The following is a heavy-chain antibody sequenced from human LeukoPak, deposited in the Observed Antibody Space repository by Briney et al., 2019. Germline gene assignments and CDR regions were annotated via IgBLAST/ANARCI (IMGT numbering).Heavy chain of an antibody. V-gene: IGHV3-23*01. CDR1: GFTFSSYA. D-gene: IGHD7-27*01. J-gene: IGHJ4*02. Sequence: PGGSLRLSCAASGFTFSSYAMSWVRQAPGKGLEWVSTSSARGGDTYYADSVKGRFTVSRDSSKNTLYLQMNSLRAEDTAVYYCAKDGGLWVSAHWGDSWGRGTLVTVSS. CDR2: SSARGGDT. CDR3: AKDGGLWVSAHWGDS.